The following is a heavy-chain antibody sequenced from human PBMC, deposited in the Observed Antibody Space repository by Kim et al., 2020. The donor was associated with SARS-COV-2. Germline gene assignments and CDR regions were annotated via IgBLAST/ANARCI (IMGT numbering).Heavy chain of an antibody. D-gene: IGHD6-13*01. J-gene: IGHJ4*02. V-gene: IGHV6-1*01. Sequence: YAVSVQSRLTNNPDTSKNHFSLQLNSVTPEDTAVYYCARDGAAAAAELDYWGQGTLVTVSS. CDR3: ARDGAAAAAELDY.